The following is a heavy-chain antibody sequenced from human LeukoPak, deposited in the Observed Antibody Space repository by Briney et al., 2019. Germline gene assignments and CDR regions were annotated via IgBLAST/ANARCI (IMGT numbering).Heavy chain of an antibody. D-gene: IGHD5-24*01. CDR2: IYYSGST. V-gene: IGHV4-59*08. CDR1: GGSISSYY. CDR3: ARQEITRDAFDI. Sequence: PSETLSLTCAVSGGSISSYYWSWIRQPPGKGLEWIGYIYYSGSTNYNPSLKSRVTISVDTSKNQFSLKLSSVTAADTAVYYCARQEITRDAFDIWGQGTMVTVPS. J-gene: IGHJ3*02.